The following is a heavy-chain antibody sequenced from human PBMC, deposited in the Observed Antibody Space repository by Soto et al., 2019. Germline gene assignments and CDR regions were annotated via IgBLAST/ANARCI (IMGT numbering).Heavy chain of an antibody. Sequence: VSWKGCGSTFPSPGCSWVRQAPGQGLEWMGWISAYNGNTNYAQKLQGRVTMTTDTSTSTAYMELRSLRSDDSAVYSCARGLTVVPAAIPSHFDYWG. D-gene: IGHD2-2*01. CDR2: ISAYNGNT. J-gene: IGHJ4*01. CDR3: ARGLTVVPAAIPSHFDY. V-gene: IGHV1-18*01. CDR1: GSTFPSPG.